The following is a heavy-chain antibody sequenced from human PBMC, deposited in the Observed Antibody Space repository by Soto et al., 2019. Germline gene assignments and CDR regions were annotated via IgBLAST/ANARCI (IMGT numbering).Heavy chain of an antibody. CDR1: VFPFSSYG. CDR3: AREAGTTRYYGMDV. V-gene: IGHV3-33*01. CDR2: IWYDGSNK. Sequence: PGGSLRLSCAASVFPFSSYGMHWVRQAPGKGLEWVAVIWYDGSNKYYADSVKGRFTISRDNSKNTLYLQMNSLRAEDTAVYYCAREAGTTRYYGMDVWGQGTTVTVSS. D-gene: IGHD1-7*01. J-gene: IGHJ6*02.